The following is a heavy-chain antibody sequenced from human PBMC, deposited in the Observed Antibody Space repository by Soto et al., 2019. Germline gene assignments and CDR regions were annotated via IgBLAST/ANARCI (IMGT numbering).Heavy chain of an antibody. V-gene: IGHV5-51*01. CDR2: IFPGDSDT. CDR3: AAGYTTGPDAFDI. CDR1: GYNFANYW. J-gene: IGHJ3*02. Sequence: GESLKISCKGSGYNFANYWIGWVRQMPGKGLEWMGMIFPGDSDTKNSPSLQGQITMSVDKSDSSAYLQWRSLKASDTAMYYCAAGYTTGPDAFDIWGQGTMVTVSS. D-gene: IGHD6-13*01.